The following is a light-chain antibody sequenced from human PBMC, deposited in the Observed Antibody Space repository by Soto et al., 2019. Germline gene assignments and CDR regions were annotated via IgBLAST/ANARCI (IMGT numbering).Light chain of an antibody. V-gene: IGKV1-17*01. CDR2: SAS. J-gene: IGKJ4*02. CDR3: LHHNSYPRT. Sequence: DISMTQSPSPPPASPGDRVTITCRARQGIRKDLGWYQQKPGKAPKRQIYSASILQSGVPSGFSGSGSGTEFTLVINSLQPEYGATYYCLHHNSYPRTFGGGTKV. CDR1: QGIRKD.